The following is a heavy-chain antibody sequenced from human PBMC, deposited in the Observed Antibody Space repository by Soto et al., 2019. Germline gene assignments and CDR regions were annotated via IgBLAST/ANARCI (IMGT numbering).Heavy chain of an antibody. J-gene: IGHJ4*02. CDR1: GGSISSGDYY. CDR3: ARTTAGYYYDSSGYYRFDY. CDR2: IDWDDDK. V-gene: IGHV2-70*11. D-gene: IGHD3-22*01. Sequence: TLSLTCTVSGGSISSGDYYWSWIRQPPGKALEWLARIDWDDDKYYSTSLKTRLTISKDTSKNQVVLTMTNMDPVDTATYYCARTTAGYYYDSSGYYRFDYWGQGTLVTVSS.